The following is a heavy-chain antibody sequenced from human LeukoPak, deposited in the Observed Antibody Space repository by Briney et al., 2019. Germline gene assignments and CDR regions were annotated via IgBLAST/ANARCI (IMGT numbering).Heavy chain of an antibody. Sequence: ASVKVSCKASGYTFTGYYKHWVRQAPGQGLEWMGWINPNSGGTNYAQKFQGRVTMTRDTSISTAYMELSRLRSDDTAVYYCARIVGWYDVKRPEYYYYGMDVWGQGTTVTVSS. D-gene: IGHD6-19*01. CDR2: INPNSGGT. CDR3: ARIVGWYDVKRPEYYYYGMDV. CDR1: GYTFTGYY. V-gene: IGHV1-2*02. J-gene: IGHJ6*02.